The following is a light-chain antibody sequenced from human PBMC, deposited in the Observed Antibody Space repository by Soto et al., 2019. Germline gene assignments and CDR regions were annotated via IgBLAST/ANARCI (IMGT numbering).Light chain of an antibody. CDR3: QHYGSSAT. V-gene: IGKV3-20*01. Sequence: ELVLTQTQGTLSLSGGRVALRARRVSQSVISGYFAWYQQKPGQAPRLLIYAASSRATRIPDRFSGSGSGTYATLTMSSLEPEDVAVYYCQHYGSSATFGQGTRLEIK. CDR1: QSVISGY. J-gene: IGKJ5*01. CDR2: AAS.